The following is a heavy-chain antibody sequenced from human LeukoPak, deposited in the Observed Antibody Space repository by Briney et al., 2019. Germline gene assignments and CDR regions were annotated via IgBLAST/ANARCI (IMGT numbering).Heavy chain of an antibody. D-gene: IGHD2-15*01. J-gene: IGHJ4*02. CDR2: IYYSGST. Sequence: SETLSLTCTVSGGSISSSSYYWGWIRQPPGKGLEWIGSIYYSGSTYYNPSLKSRVTISVDTSKNQFSLHLNSMTAADTAVYYCARIPGSGLDYFDYWGQGTLVTVSS. V-gene: IGHV4-39*07. CDR1: GGSISSSSYY. CDR3: ARIPGSGLDYFDY.